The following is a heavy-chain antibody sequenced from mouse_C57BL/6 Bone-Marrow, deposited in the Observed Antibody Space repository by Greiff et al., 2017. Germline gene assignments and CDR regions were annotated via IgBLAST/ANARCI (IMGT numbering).Heavy chain of an antibody. D-gene: IGHD1-1*01. Sequence: QVQLQQPGAELVRPGSSVKLSCKASGYTFTSYWMHWVKQRPIQGLEWIGNIDPSDRETHYNQKFKDKATLTVDKSSSTAYMQLSSLTSEDSAVYYSAVYGSGYGYFDVWGTGTTVTVSS. V-gene: IGHV1-52*01. J-gene: IGHJ1*03. CDR1: GYTFTSYW. CDR2: IDPSDRET. CDR3: AVYGSGYGYFDV.